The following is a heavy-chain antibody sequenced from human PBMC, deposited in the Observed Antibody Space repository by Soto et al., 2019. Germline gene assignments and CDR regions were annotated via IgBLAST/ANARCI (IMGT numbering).Heavy chain of an antibody. CDR2: INAGNGNT. CDR1: GYTFTSYA. J-gene: IGHJ4*02. CDR3: ASCAANVLLWFGEFDY. V-gene: IGHV1-3*01. D-gene: IGHD3-10*01. Sequence: QVQLVQSGAEVKKPGASVKVSCKASGYTFTSYAMHWVRQAPGQRLEWMGWINAGNGNTKYSQKFQGRVTITRDTSASTAYRGLSSLRSEDTAVYYCASCAANVLLWFGEFDYWGQGTLVTVSS.